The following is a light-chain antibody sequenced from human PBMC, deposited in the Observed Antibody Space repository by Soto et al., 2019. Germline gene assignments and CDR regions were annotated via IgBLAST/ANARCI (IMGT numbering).Light chain of an antibody. J-gene: IGLJ3*02. Sequence: QSVLTQPPSVSAAPGQKVTIYCSGSSSNIGNNYVSWYQQLPGTAPKLLIYENNKRPSGIPDRFSGSKSGTSATLGITGLQTGDEADYYCGTWDSSLTIGGFGGGTKVTVL. CDR3: GTWDSSLTIGG. CDR2: ENN. V-gene: IGLV1-51*02. CDR1: SSNIGNNY.